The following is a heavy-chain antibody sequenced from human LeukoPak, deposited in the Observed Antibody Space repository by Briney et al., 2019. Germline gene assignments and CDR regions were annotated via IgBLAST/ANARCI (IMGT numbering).Heavy chain of an antibody. Sequence: SETLSLTCTVPGGSISSGNYYWGCVRQPPGKGLEWIGSIYYSGSTFYNPSLKSRVTISVDTSKNQFPLKLTSVTAADTAVYYCATLGNGRTFDDWGQGTRVTVAS. CDR2: IYYSGST. V-gene: IGHV4-39*06. J-gene: IGHJ4*02. CDR3: ATLGNGRTFDD. D-gene: IGHD1-26*01. CDR1: GGSISSGNYY.